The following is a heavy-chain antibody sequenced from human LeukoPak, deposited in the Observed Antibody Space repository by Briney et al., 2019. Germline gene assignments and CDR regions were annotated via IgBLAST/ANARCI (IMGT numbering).Heavy chain of an antibody. CDR1: GGSISPYY. J-gene: IGHJ4*02. V-gene: IGHV4-59*01. Sequence: NTSETLSLTCTVSGGSISPYYWTWIRQPPGKGLEWIGYIYYTGSTKYNPSLKSRVTMSLDTSKNQFSLKLTSVTAADTAVYYCARGTSGSSWSYYFDFWGQGTLVTVSS. CDR2: IYYTGST. CDR3: ARGTSGSSWSYYFDF. D-gene: IGHD6-13*01.